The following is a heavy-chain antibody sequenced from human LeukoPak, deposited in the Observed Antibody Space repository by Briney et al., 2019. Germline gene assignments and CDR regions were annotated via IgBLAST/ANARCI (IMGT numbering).Heavy chain of an antibody. CDR2: MYKRGST. CDR3: ARAEKAVTGTLDS. Sequence: SETLSLTCTVSGDSISNYYWSWIRQSPGKELEWIGYMYKRGSTIYNPSLKSRVTISTDTSKNQLSLRLSSVTAADTAVYYGARAEKAVTGTLDSWGQGTLITVSS. V-gene: IGHV4-59*01. D-gene: IGHD6-19*01. J-gene: IGHJ4*02. CDR1: GDSISNYY.